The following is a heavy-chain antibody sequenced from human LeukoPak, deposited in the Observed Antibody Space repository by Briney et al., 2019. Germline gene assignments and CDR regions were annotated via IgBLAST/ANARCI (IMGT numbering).Heavy chain of an antibody. CDR2: IFASGST. V-gene: IGHV4-61*02. Sequence: PSETLSLTCTVSGASISSGSYYWNWIRQPAGKGLEWIGRIFASGSTNYNPSLKSRVTISLDTSKNQLSLKLSSVTAADTAVYYCAGSYSGSYYHYMDVWGKGTTVTISS. CDR1: GASISSGSYY. D-gene: IGHD1-26*01. CDR3: AGSYSGSYYHYMDV. J-gene: IGHJ6*03.